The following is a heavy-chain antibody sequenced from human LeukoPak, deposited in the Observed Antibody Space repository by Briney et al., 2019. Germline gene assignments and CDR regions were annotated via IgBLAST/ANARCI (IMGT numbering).Heavy chain of an antibody. CDR2: ISSSSSYI. Sequence: GGSLRLSCAASGFTFSSYSMNWVRQAPGKGLEWVSSISSSSSYIYYADSVKGRFTISRDNAKNSLYLQMNSLRAEDTAVYYCAREGVSSGDLDYWGQGTLVTVSS. V-gene: IGHV3-21*01. CDR3: AREGVSSGDLDY. CDR1: GFTFSSYS. J-gene: IGHJ4*02. D-gene: IGHD3-22*01.